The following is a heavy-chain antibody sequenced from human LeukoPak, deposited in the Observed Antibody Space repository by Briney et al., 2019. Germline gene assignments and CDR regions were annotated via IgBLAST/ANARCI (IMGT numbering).Heavy chain of an antibody. CDR3: AKGVNWYFDL. CDR1: GGSISSGGYS. V-gene: IGHV4-30-2*01. CDR2: IYHSGST. J-gene: IGHJ2*01. Sequence: SQTLSLTCAVSGGSISSGGYSWSWIRQPPGKGLAWIGYIYHSGSTYYNPSLKSRVTISVDRSKNQFSLKLSSVTAADTAVYYCAKGVNWYFDLWGRGTLVTVSS.